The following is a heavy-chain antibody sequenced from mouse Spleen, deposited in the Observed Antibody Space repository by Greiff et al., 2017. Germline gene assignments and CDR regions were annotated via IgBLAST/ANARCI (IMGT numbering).Heavy chain of an antibody. J-gene: IGHJ2*01. CDR1: GYTFTSYW. CDR2: IDPSDSYT. D-gene: IGHD4-1*01. Sequence: VQLQQPGAELVKPGASVKLSCKASGYTFTSYWMQWVKQRPGQGLEWIGEIDPSDSYTNYNQKFKGKATLTVDTSSSTAYIQLSSLTSEDSAVYYCASSNWDDYWGQGTTLTVSS. CDR3: ASSNWDDY. V-gene: IGHV1-50*01.